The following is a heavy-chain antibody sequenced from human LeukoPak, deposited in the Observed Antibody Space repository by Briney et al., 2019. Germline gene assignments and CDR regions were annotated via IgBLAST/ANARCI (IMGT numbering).Heavy chain of an antibody. V-gene: IGHV1-69*05. D-gene: IGHD6-6*01. CDR2: IIPIFGTA. CDR1: GGTFSSYA. Sequence: SVKVSCKASGGTFSSYAISWVRQAPGQGLEWMGGIIPIFGTANYAQKLQGRVTMTTDTSTSTAYMELRSLRSDDTAVYYCARGASNYYYYYMDVWGKGTTVTISS. CDR3: ARGASNYYYYYMDV. J-gene: IGHJ6*03.